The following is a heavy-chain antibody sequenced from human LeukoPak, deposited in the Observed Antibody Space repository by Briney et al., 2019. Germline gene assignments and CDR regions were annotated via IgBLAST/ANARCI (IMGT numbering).Heavy chain of an antibody. J-gene: IGHJ6*02. CDR2: ISGSGGST. Sequence: PGGSLRLSCAASGFTFSSYAMSWVRQAPGKGLEWVSAISGSGGSTYYADSVKGRFTISRDNSKNTLYLQMNSLRAEDTAVYYCAKDCAAATLWFGELFSPGYGMDVWGQGTTVTVSS. V-gene: IGHV3-23*01. D-gene: IGHD3-10*01. CDR3: AKDCAAATLWFGELFSPGYGMDV. CDR1: GFTFSSYA.